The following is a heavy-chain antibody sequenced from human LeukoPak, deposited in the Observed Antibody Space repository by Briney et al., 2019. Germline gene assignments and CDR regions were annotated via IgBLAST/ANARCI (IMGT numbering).Heavy chain of an antibody. CDR2: IYTSGCT. CDR3: ARVAYTYYYYYMDV. Sequence: PSETLSLTCTVSGGSISSGSYYWSWIRQPAGKGLEWIGHIYTSGCTNYNPSLKSRVTISVDTSKNQFSLKLSSVTAADTAVYYCARVAYTYYYYYMDVWGKGTTVTVSS. CDR1: GGSISSGSYY. V-gene: IGHV4-61*09. D-gene: IGHD2-21*01. J-gene: IGHJ6*03.